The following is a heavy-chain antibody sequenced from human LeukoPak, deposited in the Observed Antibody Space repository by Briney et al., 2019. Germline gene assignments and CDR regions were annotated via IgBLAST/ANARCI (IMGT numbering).Heavy chain of an antibody. Sequence: ASVKVSCKASGGTFSSYAISWVRQPPGRRLEWMGGIIPSFGTANYAQKFQGRVTITEDESTSTAYMELSSLRSEDTAVYYCARAPHDYGDYEYYFDYWGQGTLVTVSS. CDR1: GGTFSSYA. J-gene: IGHJ4*02. D-gene: IGHD4-17*01. V-gene: IGHV1-69*13. CDR3: ARAPHDYGDYEYYFDY. CDR2: IIPSFGTA.